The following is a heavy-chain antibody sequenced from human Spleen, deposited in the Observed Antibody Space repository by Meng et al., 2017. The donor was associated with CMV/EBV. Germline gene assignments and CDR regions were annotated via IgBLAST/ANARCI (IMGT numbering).Heavy chain of an antibody. V-gene: IGHV1-8*01. J-gene: IGHJ6*02. CDR3: ARAPTYYDFWSGYGPMDV. CDR2: MSPNTGNT. Sequence: ASVKVSCKAFGYTFVSNDINWVRQATGQGPEWMGWMSPNTGNTGYAQKFQGRVTMTRSTSINTAYMELSSLRSEDTAVYYCARAPTYYDFWSGYGPMDVWGQGTTVTVSS. D-gene: IGHD3-3*01. CDR1: GYTFVSND.